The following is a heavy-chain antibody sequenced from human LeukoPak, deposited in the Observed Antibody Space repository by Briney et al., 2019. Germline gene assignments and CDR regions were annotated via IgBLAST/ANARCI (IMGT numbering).Heavy chain of an antibody. D-gene: IGHD4-17*01. CDR1: GFTFSSYW. Sequence: PGGSLRLSCAASGFTFSSYWMSWVRQAPGKGLEWVANIKQDGSEKYYVDSVKGRFTISRDNAKNSLYLQMNSLRAEDTAVYYCARRLATGTYYMDVWGKGTTVTVSS. CDR3: ARRLATGTYYMDV. CDR2: IKQDGSEK. J-gene: IGHJ6*03. V-gene: IGHV3-7*01.